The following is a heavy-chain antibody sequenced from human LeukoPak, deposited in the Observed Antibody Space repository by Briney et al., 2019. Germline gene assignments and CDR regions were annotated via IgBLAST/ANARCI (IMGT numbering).Heavy chain of an antibody. J-gene: IGHJ4*02. Sequence: GGSLRLSCAASGFTFSSYEMNWVRQAPGKGLEWVSYISSSDSTIYYADSVKGRFTISRDNAKNSLYLQMNSLRAEDTAVYYCARYLEGFDYWGQGTLVTVSS. CDR1: GFTFSSYE. CDR2: ISSSDSTI. CDR3: ARYLEGFDY. V-gene: IGHV3-48*03.